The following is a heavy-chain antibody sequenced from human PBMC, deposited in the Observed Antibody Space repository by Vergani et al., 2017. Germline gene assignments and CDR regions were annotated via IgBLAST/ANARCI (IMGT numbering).Heavy chain of an antibody. CDR2: FNPSADST. V-gene: IGHV1-46*01. J-gene: IGHJ3*02. CDR1: GYSFTTYY. CDR3: ARAGGGSYFGDAFDI. D-gene: IGHD1-26*01. Sequence: QVQLVQSGAEVKEPGASVKISCKASGYSFTTYYMHWVRQAPGQGLEWMGIFNPSADSTSYAQKFQDRVTMTSDTSTTTVYMELSSLRSDDTAVYYCARAGGGSYFGDAFDIWGQGTMVTVSS.